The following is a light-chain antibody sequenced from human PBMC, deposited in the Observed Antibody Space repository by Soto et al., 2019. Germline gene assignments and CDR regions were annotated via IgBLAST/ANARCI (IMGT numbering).Light chain of an antibody. CDR2: DVS. Sequence: QSALTQPASVSGSPGQSITISCTGTSSDVGGYNYVSWYQRHPGKAPKLMIYDVSNRPSGVSNRFSGSKSGNTASLTISGLQAEDEADYYCSSSTSSSTLVVFGGGTQLSVL. CDR3: SSSTSSSTLVV. J-gene: IGLJ2*01. CDR1: SSDVGGYNY. V-gene: IGLV2-14*01.